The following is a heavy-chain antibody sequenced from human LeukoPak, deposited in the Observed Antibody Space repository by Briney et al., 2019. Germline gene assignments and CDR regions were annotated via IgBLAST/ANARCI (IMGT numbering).Heavy chain of an antibody. J-gene: IGHJ4*02. CDR3: ARRATTERGHSYGLDY. D-gene: IGHD5-18*01. Sequence: RGSLRLSCAASGFTFSSYHMNWVRQAPGKGLEWVSSISTSSSSSYIYYADSVTGRFTISRDNAKNSLYLQMNSLRAEDTAVYYCARRATTERGHSYGLDYWGQGTLVTVSS. CDR2: ISTSSSSSYI. V-gene: IGHV3-21*01. CDR1: GFTFSSYH.